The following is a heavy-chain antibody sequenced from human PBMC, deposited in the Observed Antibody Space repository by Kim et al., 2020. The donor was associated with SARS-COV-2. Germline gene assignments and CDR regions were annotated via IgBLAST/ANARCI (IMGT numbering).Heavy chain of an antibody. V-gene: IGHV4-59*01. J-gene: IGHJ4*02. CDR1: GGSITRYY. Sequence: SETLSLTCTVSGGSITRYYWGWIRQPPGKGLEWIGYIYYSGSTNYNPSLKSRVTISVDTSKNQFSLKLSPMTAADTAVYYCVRGDYGSGTHFDYWGQGTLVTVSS. CDR3: VRGDYGSGTHFDY. D-gene: IGHD3-10*01. CDR2: IYYSGST.